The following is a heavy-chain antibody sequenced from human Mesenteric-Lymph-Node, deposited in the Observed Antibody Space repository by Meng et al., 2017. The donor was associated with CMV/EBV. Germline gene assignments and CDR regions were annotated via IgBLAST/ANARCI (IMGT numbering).Heavy chain of an antibody. V-gene: IGHV3-74*01. J-gene: IGHJ4*02. CDR1: GFTFSTYW. CDR3: AKDIGYGYGRGLDY. Sequence: GESLKISCAASGFTFSTYWMHWVRQAPGKGLVWVSRIKSDGSITAYADSVEGRFTISRDNARNILYLQMNSLRAEDTAVYYCAKDIGYGYGRGLDYWGQGTLVTVSS. CDR2: IKSDGSIT. D-gene: IGHD5-18*01.